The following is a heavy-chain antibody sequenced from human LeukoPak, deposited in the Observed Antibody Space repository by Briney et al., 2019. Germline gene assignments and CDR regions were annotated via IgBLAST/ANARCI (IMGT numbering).Heavy chain of an antibody. CDR1: GFTFSGFG. D-gene: IGHD6-19*01. CDR3: AKDKSIAVAGTSDYFDY. CDR2: LSYDGSNT. V-gene: IGHV3-30*18. J-gene: IGHJ4*02. Sequence: GGSLRLSCVASGFTFSGFGMHGVRQPPGKGLEWVAVLSYDGSNTYYADSVKGRFTISRDNSKNTLFMQMNSLRAEDTAVYYCAKDKSIAVAGTSDYFDYWGQGTLVTVSS.